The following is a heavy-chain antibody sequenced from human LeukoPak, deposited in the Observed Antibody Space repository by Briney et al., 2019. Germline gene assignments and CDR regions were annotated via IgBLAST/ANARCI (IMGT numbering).Heavy chain of an antibody. CDR3: ARNPLPYIYGGVRYAPPAVYFDY. V-gene: IGHV3-48*03. CDR2: ISSSGSTI. Sequence: GGSLRLSCAASGFTFSSYGMNWVRQAPGKGLEWVTYISSSGSTIYYADSVKGRFTISRDNAKNSLYLQMNSLRAEDTAVYYCARNPLPYIYGGVRYAPPAVYFDYWGQGTLVTVSS. J-gene: IGHJ4*02. D-gene: IGHD5-18*01. CDR1: GFTFSSYG.